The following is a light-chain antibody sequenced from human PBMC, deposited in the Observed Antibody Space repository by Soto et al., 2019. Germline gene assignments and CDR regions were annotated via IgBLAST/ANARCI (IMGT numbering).Light chain of an antibody. J-gene: IGKJ5*01. CDR3: QQYDDVPIT. CDR2: DAS. CDR1: QGIDNY. Sequence: DIQMTPSPSSLSASVGDRVTITCQASQGIDNYLNWYQQKPGKAPKLLIYDASNLETGVPSRFSGGGFGTYFTFTISSLQPEDIATYYCQQYDDVPITFGQGTRLEIK. V-gene: IGKV1-33*01.